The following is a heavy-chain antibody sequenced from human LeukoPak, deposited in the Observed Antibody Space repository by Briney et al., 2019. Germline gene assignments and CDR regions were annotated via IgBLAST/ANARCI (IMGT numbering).Heavy chain of an antibody. J-gene: IGHJ4*02. D-gene: IGHD3-10*01. CDR2: INPNSGGT. Sequence: ASVKVSCKASGYTFTGYYMHCVRQAPEQGLEWMGWINPNSGGTNYAQKFQGRVTMTRDTSISTAYMELSRLRSDDTAVYYCARGMVRGAPSPQSGYWGQGTLVTVSS. V-gene: IGHV1-2*02. CDR1: GYTFTGYY. CDR3: ARGMVRGAPSPQSGY.